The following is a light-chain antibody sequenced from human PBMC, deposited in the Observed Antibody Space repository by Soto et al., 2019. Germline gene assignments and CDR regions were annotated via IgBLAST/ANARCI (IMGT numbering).Light chain of an antibody. CDR2: LGS. CDR1: QSLLNSNGYNC. J-gene: IGKJ1*01. CDR3: MQSLQTPLT. V-gene: IGKV2-28*01. Sequence: DIVMTQSPLSLPVTPGEPASSSCRSSQSLLNSNGYNCLEWYLQKPGQSPQLLIYLGSNRASGVPDRFSGSGSGTDFTLKISRVEAEDVGVYFCMQSLQTPLTFGQGTKVEIK.